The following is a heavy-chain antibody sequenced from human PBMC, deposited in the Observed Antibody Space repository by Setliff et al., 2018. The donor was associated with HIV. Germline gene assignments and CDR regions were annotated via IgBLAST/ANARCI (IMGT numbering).Heavy chain of an antibody. D-gene: IGHD4-17*01. CDR1: GYSFTIYW. J-gene: IGHJ1*01. V-gene: IGHV5-51*01. CDR3: ATWTRAETSENFQH. CDR2: IYPGDSDT. Sequence: PGESLKISCKASGYSFTIYWIGWVRQMPGKGLEWMGVIYPGDSDTRCSPSFQGQVTISADKSITTAYVQWSSLKASDTAMYYCATWTRAETSENFQHWGQGTLVTVSS.